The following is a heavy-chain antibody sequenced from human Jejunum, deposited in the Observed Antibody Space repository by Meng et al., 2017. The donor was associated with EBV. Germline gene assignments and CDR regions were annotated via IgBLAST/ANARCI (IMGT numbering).Heavy chain of an antibody. Sequence: QGQLQEAGPGLVKPSGTLSLTCAVSGDSISSSNWWSWVRQPPGKGLEWIGEIYHSGSTNYNPSLKSRVTISVDKSKNQFSLKLSSVTAADTAVYYCARYGSGYFPALWYWGQGTLVTVSS. CDR1: GDSISSSNW. J-gene: IGHJ4*02. CDR3: ARYGSGYFPALWY. CDR2: IYHSGST. V-gene: IGHV4-4*02. D-gene: IGHD3-3*01.